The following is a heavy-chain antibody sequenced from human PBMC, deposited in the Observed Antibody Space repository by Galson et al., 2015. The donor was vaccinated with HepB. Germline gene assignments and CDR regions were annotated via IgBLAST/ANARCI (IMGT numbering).Heavy chain of an antibody. CDR1: GFTFSSYG. CDR2: ISYDGSNK. CDR3: AKDLKRAIAVASIDY. Sequence: SLRLSCAASGFTFSSYGMHWVRQAPGKGLEWVAVISYDGSNKYYADSVKGRFTISRDNSKNTLYLQMNSLRAEDTAVYYCAKDLKRAIAVASIDYWDQGTLVTVSS. V-gene: IGHV3-30*18. J-gene: IGHJ4*02. D-gene: IGHD6-19*01.